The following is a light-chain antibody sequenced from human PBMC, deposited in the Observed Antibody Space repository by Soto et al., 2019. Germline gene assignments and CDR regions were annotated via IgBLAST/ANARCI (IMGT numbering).Light chain of an antibody. Sequence: AIPTTRSTSSLSVSAGTRITITFRASQGIRNDLGWYQQKPGKAPKLLIYAASSLQSGVPSRFSGSGSGTDFTLTISSLQPEDVATYYCQKYDSDPRTFGQGTKVDIK. V-gene: IGKV1-6*01. CDR3: QKYDSDPRT. CDR2: AAS. J-gene: IGKJ1*01. CDR1: QGIRND.